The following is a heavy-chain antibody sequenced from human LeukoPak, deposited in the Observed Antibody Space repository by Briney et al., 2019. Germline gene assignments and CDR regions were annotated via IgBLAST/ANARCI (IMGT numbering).Heavy chain of an antibody. Sequence: SETLSLTCTVSGGSISSYYWSWIRQPPGKGLEWIGYIYYSGSTNYNPSLKSRVTISVDTSKNQFSLELSSVTAADTAVYYCAGKGAGDHHRFTPWGQGTLVTVSS. CDR3: AGKGAGDHHRFTP. J-gene: IGHJ5*02. CDR1: GGSISSYY. D-gene: IGHD1-26*01. CDR2: IYYSGST. V-gene: IGHV4-59*01.